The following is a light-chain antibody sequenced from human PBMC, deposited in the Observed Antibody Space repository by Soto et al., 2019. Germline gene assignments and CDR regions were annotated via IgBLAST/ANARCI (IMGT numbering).Light chain of an antibody. Sequence: ENVLTQSPAAHSKKKGERATLSCRAIQSVSSSYLAWYQQKPGQAPRLLIYGASGRATGIPDRFSGSGSGTDFTLTISRLEPEDFAVYYCQQYGSSPRTFGQGTKV. CDR2: GAS. CDR1: QSVSSSY. J-gene: IGKJ1*01. V-gene: IGKV3-20*01. CDR3: QQYGSSPRT.